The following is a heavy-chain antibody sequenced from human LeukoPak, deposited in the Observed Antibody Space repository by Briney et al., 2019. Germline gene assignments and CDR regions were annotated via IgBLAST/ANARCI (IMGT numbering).Heavy chain of an antibody. V-gene: IGHV4-38-2*02. J-gene: IGHJ5*02. CDR3: AIKSVANRPLGSWFDP. CDR2: IYHSGNT. D-gene: IGHD3-16*01. CDR1: GYSIGNGYY. Sequence: PSETLSLTCTVSGYSIGNGYYGGCLRQPPGKGLEWIGSIYHSGNTFYNPSLKSRVTISGDTSKNQFSLKLASLTAADTAVYYCAIKSVANRPLGSWFDPWGQGTLVTVSS.